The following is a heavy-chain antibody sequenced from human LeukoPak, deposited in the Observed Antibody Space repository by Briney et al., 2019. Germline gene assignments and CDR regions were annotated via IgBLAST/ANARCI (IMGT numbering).Heavy chain of an antibody. V-gene: IGHV3-11*04. CDR2: ISSGSTI. Sequence: PGGSLRLSCAASGFTFSDYYMSWIRQAPGKGLEWVSYISSGSTIYYADSVKGRFTISRDNAENSLYLQMNSLRAEDTAVYYCSQVGARGGNYWGQGTLVTVSS. J-gene: IGHJ4*02. CDR3: SQVGARGGNY. CDR1: GFTFSDYY. D-gene: IGHD1-26*01.